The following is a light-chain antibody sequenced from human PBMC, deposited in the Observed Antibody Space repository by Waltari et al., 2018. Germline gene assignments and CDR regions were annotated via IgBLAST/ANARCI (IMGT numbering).Light chain of an antibody. J-gene: IGLJ3*02. CDR3: HSRKGSDNQVV. CDR1: SLRTSY. V-gene: IGLV3-19*01. Sequence: SSELTQGPAVSVALGQTVKITCQGDSLRTSYESWYQVKPGQAPVLVLFGKDKRPSGIPDRISGHTSGTTSSLTITGAQAEDEADYYCHSRKGSDNQVVFGGGTKVTVL. CDR2: GKD.